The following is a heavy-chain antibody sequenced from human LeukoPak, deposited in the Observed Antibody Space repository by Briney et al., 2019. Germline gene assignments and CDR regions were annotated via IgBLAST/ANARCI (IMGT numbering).Heavy chain of an antibody. CDR3: AKGGGHIVVVPGY. CDR2: ISYDGSNK. CDR1: GFTFSSYG. Sequence: GGSLRLSCAASGFTFSSYGMHWVRQAPGKGLEWVAVISYDGSNKYYADSVKGRFTISRDNSKNTLYLQMNSLRAEDTAVYYCAKGGGHIVVVPGYWGQGTLVTVSS. J-gene: IGHJ4*02. V-gene: IGHV3-30*18. D-gene: IGHD2-15*01.